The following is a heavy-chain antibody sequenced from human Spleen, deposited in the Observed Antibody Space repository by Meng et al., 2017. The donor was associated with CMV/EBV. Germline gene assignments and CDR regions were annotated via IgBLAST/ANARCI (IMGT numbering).Heavy chain of an antibody. V-gene: IGHV4-34*01. D-gene: IGHD6-13*01. CDR3: SRSAAADES. Sequence: LSLTCAVYGGYFSGYNWDWIRQTPGKGLEWIGEINHSGRTNYNPSLKSRVTMSIDTSKNQFSLKLTSVTAADTAVYYCSRSAAADESWGQGTLVTVSS. CDR2: INHSGRT. CDR1: GGYFSGYN. J-gene: IGHJ5*02.